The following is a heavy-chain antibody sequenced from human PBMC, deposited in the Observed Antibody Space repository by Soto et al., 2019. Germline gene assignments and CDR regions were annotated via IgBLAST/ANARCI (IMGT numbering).Heavy chain of an antibody. J-gene: IGHJ6*02. CDR3: ARGDATKIIVTTYYGLDV. V-gene: IGHV1-3*01. Sequence: ASVKVSCKASGYTFTSYAMHWVRQAPGQRLEWMGWINAGNGNTKYSQKFQGRVTITRDTSASTVYMEVSSLTSEDTAVYYCARGDATKIIVTTYYGLDVWGQGTTVTV. D-gene: IGHD3-22*01. CDR2: INAGNGNT. CDR1: GYTFTSYA.